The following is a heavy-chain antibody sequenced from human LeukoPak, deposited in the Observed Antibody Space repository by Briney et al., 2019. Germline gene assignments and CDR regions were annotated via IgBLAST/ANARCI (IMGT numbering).Heavy chain of an antibody. V-gene: IGHV3-7*01. J-gene: IGHJ4*02. Sequence: GGSLRLSCAASGFTFSSYWMSWVRQAPGKGLEWVANIKQDGSEKYYVDSVKGRFTISRDNAKNSLYLQMNSLRAEDTAVYYCAREALIATMIVVPPYFDYWGQGTLVTVSS. CDR3: AREALIATMIVVPPYFDY. CDR2: IKQDGSEK. D-gene: IGHD3-22*01. CDR1: GFTFSSYW.